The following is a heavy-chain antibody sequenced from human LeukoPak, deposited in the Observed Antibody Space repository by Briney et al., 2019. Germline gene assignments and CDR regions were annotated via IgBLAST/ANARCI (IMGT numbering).Heavy chain of an antibody. CDR1: GFTFSDAG. CDR3: TAYHSGSCYY. J-gene: IGHJ4*02. CDR2: IKTKIDGGTT. Sequence: GGSLRLSCAASGFTFSDAGMSWVRQAPGKGLEWVGRIKTKIDGGTTDYAAPVKGRFTISRDDSKKTLYLQMNSLETEDTAVYYCTAYHSGSCYYWGQGTLVTVS. D-gene: IGHD1-26*01. V-gene: IGHV3-15*01.